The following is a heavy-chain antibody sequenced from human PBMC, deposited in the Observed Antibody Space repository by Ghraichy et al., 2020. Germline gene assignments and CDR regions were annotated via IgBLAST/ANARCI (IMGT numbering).Heavy chain of an antibody. D-gene: IGHD3-3*02. CDR2: IYYSGST. V-gene: IGHV4-59*08. CDR1: GGSISSYY. Sequence: SETLSLTCTVSGGSISSYYWSWIRQPPGKGLEWIGYIYYSGSTNYNPSLKSRVTISVDTSKNQFSLKLSSVTAADTAVYYCARQLAAHWFDPWGQGTLVTVSS. J-gene: IGHJ5*02. CDR3: ARQLAAHWFDP.